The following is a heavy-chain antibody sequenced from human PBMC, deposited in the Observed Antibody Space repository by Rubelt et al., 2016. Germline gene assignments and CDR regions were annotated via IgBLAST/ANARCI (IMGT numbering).Heavy chain of an antibody. V-gene: IGHV4-34*01. CDR3: ARRAVTTGLSF. D-gene: IGHD4-17*01. CDR2: INHSGST. Sequence: QVQLQQWGGGLLKPSETLSLTCAVYGGSFSDYFWTWIRQPPGKGLEWIGEINHSGSTNYNPSLKSRVPISVATSKNQFSLKVNSVTAADTAVYYCARRAVTTGLSFWSQGSLVTVSS. CDR1: GGSFSDYF. J-gene: IGHJ4*02.